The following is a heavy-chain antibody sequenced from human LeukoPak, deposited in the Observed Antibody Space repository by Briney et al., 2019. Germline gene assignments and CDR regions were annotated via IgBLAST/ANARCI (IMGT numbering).Heavy chain of an antibody. CDR1: GFTFSSYE. Sequence: GGSLRLSCAAYGFTFSSYEMNWVRQAPGKGLKWVSYISSSGSSIYDGDSVKGRFTISRDNAKNSLYLQMNSLRAEETAVYYCVRARFTMVRGALYFDYWGQGTLVTVSS. CDR3: VRARFTMVRGALYFDY. D-gene: IGHD3-10*01. CDR2: ISSSGSSI. V-gene: IGHV3-48*03. J-gene: IGHJ4*02.